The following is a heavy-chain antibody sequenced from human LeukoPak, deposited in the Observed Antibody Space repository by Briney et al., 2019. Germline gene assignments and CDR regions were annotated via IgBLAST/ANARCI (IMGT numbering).Heavy chain of an antibody. Sequence: PGGSLRLSCAASGFTFSSYWMHWVRQPPGKGLVWVSRINSDGSSTSYADSVKGRFTISRDNAKNTLYLQMNSLRAEDTAVYYCARVGGYSYGPYYYYMDVWDKGTTVTVSS. V-gene: IGHV3-74*01. CDR2: INSDGSST. J-gene: IGHJ6*03. CDR3: ARVGGYSYGPYYYYMDV. CDR1: GFTFSSYW. D-gene: IGHD5-18*01.